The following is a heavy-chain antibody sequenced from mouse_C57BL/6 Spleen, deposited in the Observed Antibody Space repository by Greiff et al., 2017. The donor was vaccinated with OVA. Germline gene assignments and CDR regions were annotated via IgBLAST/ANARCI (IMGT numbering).Heavy chain of an antibody. J-gene: IGHJ4*01. Sequence: QVQLKQPGTELVKPGASVKLSCKASGYTFTSYWMHWVKQRPGQGLEWIGNINPSNGGTNYNEKFKSKATLTVDKSSSTAYMQLSSLTSEDSAVYYCAREGSGRRYYYAMDYWGQGTSVTVSS. V-gene: IGHV1-53*01. CDR3: AREGSGRRYYYAMDY. D-gene: IGHD4-1*01. CDR1: GYTFTSYW. CDR2: INPSNGGT.